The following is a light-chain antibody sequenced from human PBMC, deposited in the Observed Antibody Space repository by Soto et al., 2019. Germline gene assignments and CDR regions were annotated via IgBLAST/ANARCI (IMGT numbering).Light chain of an antibody. CDR1: SSDVGGYNY. V-gene: IGLV2-14*01. CDR3: SSYTSSTLIIV. Sequence: QSALTQPASVSGSPGQSITISCTGTSSDVGGYNYVSWYQQHPGKAPKLMIYDVSNRPSGVSNRFSGSKSGNTASLTISGLQADDEADYYCSSYTSSTLIIVFGTGTKLTVL. J-gene: IGLJ1*01. CDR2: DVS.